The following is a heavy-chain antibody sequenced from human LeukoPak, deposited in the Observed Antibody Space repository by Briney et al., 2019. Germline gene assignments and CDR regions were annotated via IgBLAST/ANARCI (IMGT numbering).Heavy chain of an antibody. CDR1: GGSFSGYY. V-gene: IGHV4-34*01. Sequence: SETLSLTCAVYGGSFSGYYWSWIRQPPGKGLEWIGEINHSGSTNYNPSLKSRVTISVDTSKNQFSLKLSSVTAADTAVYYCARHAVAVYYYYYYMDVWGKGTTVTISS. J-gene: IGHJ6*03. CDR2: INHSGST. CDR3: ARHAVAVYYYYYYMDV. D-gene: IGHD2-15*01.